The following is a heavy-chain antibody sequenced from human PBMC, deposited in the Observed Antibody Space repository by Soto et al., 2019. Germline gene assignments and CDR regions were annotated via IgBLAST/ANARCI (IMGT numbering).Heavy chain of an antibody. CDR2: VIPIFGTP. Sequence: VQLVQSGAEVRKPGSSVKVSCKASGGDFKNFIIAWVRQAPGHGLEWMRGVIPIFGTPNFVQKFQDRVKNTADEATSTTYMELRSLRSEDTAVYYCARVGSCLSSSCLYYGMDVWGQGTTVIVSS. CDR1: GGDFKNFI. D-gene: IGHD2-2*01. CDR3: ARVGSCLSSSCLYYGMDV. J-gene: IGHJ6*02. V-gene: IGHV1-69*01.